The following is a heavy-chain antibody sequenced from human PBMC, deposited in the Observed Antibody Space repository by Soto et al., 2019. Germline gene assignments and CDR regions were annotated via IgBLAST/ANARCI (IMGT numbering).Heavy chain of an antibody. CDR2: ISAYNGNT. CDR1: GYTFTSYV. V-gene: IGHV1-18*04. D-gene: IGHD5-12*01. J-gene: IGHJ4*02. CDR3: ARSGEHPFDY. Sequence: GASVKVSCKASGYTFTSYVISWGRQAPGQGLEWMGWISAYNGNTNYAQKLQGRVTMTTDTSTSTAYMELRSLRSDDTALYFCARSGEHPFDYWGQGSLVTVSS.